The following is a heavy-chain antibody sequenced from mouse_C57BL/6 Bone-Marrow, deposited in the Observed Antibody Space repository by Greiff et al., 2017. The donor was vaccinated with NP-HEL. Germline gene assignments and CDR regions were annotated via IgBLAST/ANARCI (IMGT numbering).Heavy chain of an antibody. D-gene: IGHD2-5*01. CDR1: GYTFTSYW. J-gene: IGHJ2*01. Sequence: QVQLQQSGAELVKPGASVKLSCKASGYTFTSYWMHWVKQRPGQGLEWIGMIHPNSGSTNYNEKFKSKATLTVDKSSSTAYMQLSSLTSEDSAVYYCARSGIVTTGNYFDYWGQGTTLTVSS. CDR3: ARSGIVTTGNYFDY. V-gene: IGHV1-64*01. CDR2: IHPNSGST.